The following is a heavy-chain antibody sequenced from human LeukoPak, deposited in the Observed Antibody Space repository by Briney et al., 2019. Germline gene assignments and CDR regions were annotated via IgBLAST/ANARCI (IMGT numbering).Heavy chain of an antibody. D-gene: IGHD3-9*01. J-gene: IGHJ4*02. CDR3: ARDPVYDLLTSRDY. CDR2: IIPIIGTA. V-gene: IGHV1-69*05. CDR1: GGTFSSYA. Sequence: GASVKVSCKASGGTFSSYAISWVRQAPGQGLEWMGGIIPIIGTANYAQKFQGRVTMTTDTSTSTAYMELRSLRSDDTAVYYCARDPVYDLLTSRDYWGQGTLVTVSS.